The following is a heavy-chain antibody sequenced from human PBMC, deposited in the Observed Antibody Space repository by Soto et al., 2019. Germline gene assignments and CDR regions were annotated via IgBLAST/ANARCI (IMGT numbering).Heavy chain of an antibody. CDR1: GGSISSYY. Sequence: SETLSLTCTVSGGSISSYYWSWIRQPAGKGLEWIGRIYTSGSTNYNPSLKSRVTMSVDTSKNQFSLNLSSVTAAADTAVYYCARDRITLANDAFDIWGQGTMVTVSS. CDR2: IYTSGST. D-gene: IGHD3-10*01. V-gene: IGHV4-4*07. J-gene: IGHJ3*02. CDR3: ARDRITLANDAFDI.